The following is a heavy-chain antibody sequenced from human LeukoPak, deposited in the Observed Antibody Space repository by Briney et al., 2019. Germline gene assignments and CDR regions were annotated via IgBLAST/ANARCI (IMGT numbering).Heavy chain of an antibody. J-gene: IGHJ4*02. D-gene: IGHD3-22*01. V-gene: IGHV1-2*02. CDR2: INPNSGGT. CDR1: GYTFTGYY. CDR3: ARYDLRTYYDSSLDY. Sequence: HGASVKVSCKASGYTFTGYYMHWVRQAPGQGLEWMGWINPNSGGTNYAQKFQGRVTMTRDTSISTAYMELGRLRSGDTAVYYCARYDLRTYYDSSLDYWGQGTLVTVSS.